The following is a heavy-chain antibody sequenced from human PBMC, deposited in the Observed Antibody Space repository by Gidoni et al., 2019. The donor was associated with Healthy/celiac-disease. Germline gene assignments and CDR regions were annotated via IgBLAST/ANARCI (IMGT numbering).Heavy chain of an antibody. Sequence: EVQLLESGGGLVQPGGSLRLSCAASGFTFSSYAMSWVRQAPGKGLEWVSAISGSGGSTYYADSVKGRFTISRDNSKNTLYLQMNSLRAEDTAVYYCAKDIVVVVAATLLPDAFDIWGQGTMVTVSS. CDR3: AKDIVVVVAATLLPDAFDI. J-gene: IGHJ3*02. CDR2: ISGSGGST. V-gene: IGHV3-23*01. CDR1: GFTFSSYA. D-gene: IGHD2-15*01.